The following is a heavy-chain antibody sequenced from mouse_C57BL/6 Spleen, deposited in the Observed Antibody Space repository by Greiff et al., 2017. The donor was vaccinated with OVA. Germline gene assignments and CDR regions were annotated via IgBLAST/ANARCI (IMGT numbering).Heavy chain of an antibody. Sequence: QVQLQQPGPGLVQPSQSLSITCTVSGFSLTSYGVHWVRQSPGKGLEWLGVIWSGGSTDDNAAFISRLSISKDKSKSQVFFKMNSLQADDTAIDYCARSTTVVADWYFDVWGTGTTVTVSS. CDR1: GFSLTSYG. D-gene: IGHD1-1*01. J-gene: IGHJ1*03. V-gene: IGHV2-2*01. CDR2: IWSGGST. CDR3: ARSTTVVADWYFDV.